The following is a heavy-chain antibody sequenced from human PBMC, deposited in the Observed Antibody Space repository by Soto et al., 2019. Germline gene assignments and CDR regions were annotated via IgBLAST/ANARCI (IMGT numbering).Heavy chain of an antibody. CDR1: GGSISSYY. CDR2: IYYSGST. D-gene: IGHD2-2*01. J-gene: IGHJ5*02. Sequence: SETLSLTCTVSGGSISSYYWSWIRQPPGKGLEWIGYIYYSGSTNYNPSLKSRVTISVDTSKNQFSLKLSSVTAADTAVYYCARSLVVVPAAKVWLDPWGQGTLVTVSS. CDR3: ARSLVVVPAAKVWLDP. V-gene: IGHV4-59*01.